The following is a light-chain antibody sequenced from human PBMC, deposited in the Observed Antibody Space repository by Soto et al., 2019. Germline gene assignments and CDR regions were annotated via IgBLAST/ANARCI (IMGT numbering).Light chain of an antibody. V-gene: IGKV3-15*01. J-gene: IGKJ5*01. CDR3: QQYDTWPIT. Sequence: EIVMTQSPAPLSVSPGERATLSCRASQSVSSNLAWYQQKPCQAPRLLIYGASTRATGIPARFSGSGSGTEFTLTISSLQSEDFAVFYCQQYDTWPITFGQGTRLEIK. CDR2: GAS. CDR1: QSVSSN.